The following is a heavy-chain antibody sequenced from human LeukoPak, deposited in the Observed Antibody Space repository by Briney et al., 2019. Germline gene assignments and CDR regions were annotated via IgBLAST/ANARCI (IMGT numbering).Heavy chain of an antibody. D-gene: IGHD5-12*01. CDR1: VGTFISYA. Sequence: SVKVSFKASVGTFISYAISWVRQAPGQGREWMGRIIPILGIANYAQKFQGRVTITADKSTSTAYMELSSLRSEDTAVYYCAIGYSGYDFYFDYWGQGTLVTASS. CDR2: IIPILGIA. CDR3: AIGYSGYDFYFDY. J-gene: IGHJ4*02. V-gene: IGHV1-69*04.